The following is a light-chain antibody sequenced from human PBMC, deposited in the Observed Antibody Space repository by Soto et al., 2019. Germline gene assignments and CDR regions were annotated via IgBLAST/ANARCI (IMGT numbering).Light chain of an antibody. CDR3: CSYAGTYTLI. V-gene: IGLV2-14*01. CDR2: EVY. Sequence: QSALTQPASVSGSPGQSITISCTGTTSDVGGYNYVSWYQQHPGKAPKLMIYEVYNRPSGVSNRFSGSKSGNTASLTISGLQAGDEAAYHCCSYAGTYTLIFGGGTKVTVL. CDR1: TSDVGGYNY. J-gene: IGLJ2*01.